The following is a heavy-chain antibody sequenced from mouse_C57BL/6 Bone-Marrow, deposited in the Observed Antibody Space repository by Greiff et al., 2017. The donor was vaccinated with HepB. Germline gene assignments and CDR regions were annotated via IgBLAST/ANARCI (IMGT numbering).Heavy chain of an antibody. CDR1: GYTFTSYT. J-gene: IGHJ4*01. D-gene: IGHD2-3*01. CDR3: ARDGPGAMDY. V-gene: IGHV1-4*01. Sequence: QVQLKQSGAELARLGASVKMSCKASGYTFTSYTMHWVKQRPGQGLEWIGYINPSSGYTKYNQKFKDKATLTADKSSSTAYMQLSSLTSEDSAVYYCARDGPGAMDYWGQGTSVTVSS. CDR2: INPSSGYT.